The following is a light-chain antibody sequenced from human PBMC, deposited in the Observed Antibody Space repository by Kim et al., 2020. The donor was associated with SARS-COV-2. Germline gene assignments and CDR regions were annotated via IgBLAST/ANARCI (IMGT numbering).Light chain of an antibody. J-gene: IGLJ1*01. CDR3: QAWDSSTACV. CDR1: KLGDKY. CDR2: QDN. Sequence: SYELTQPPSVSVSPGQTASITCSGDKLGDKYACWYQQRPGQSPVLVIYQDNKRPSGIPERFSGSNSGNTATLTISGTQAMDEADYYCQAWDSSTACVLGT. V-gene: IGLV3-1*01.